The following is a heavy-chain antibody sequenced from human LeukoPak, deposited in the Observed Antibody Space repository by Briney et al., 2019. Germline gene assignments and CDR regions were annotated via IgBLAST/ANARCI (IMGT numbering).Heavy chain of an antibody. D-gene: IGHD1-26*01. CDR2: ISSSSSYI. CDR1: GFTFSSYS. Sequence: PGGSLRLSCAASGFTFSSYSMNWVRQAPGKGLEWVPSISSSSSYIYYADSVKGRFTISRDNAKNSLYLQMNSLRAEDTAVYYCARGLAEWELLLRFDYWGQGTLVTVSS. J-gene: IGHJ4*02. CDR3: ARGLAEWELLLRFDY. V-gene: IGHV3-21*01.